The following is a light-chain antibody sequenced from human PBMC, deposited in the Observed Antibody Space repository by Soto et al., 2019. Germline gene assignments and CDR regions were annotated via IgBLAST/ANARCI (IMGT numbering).Light chain of an antibody. CDR3: QQYNNCSWA. CDR1: QSVSAT. CDR2: DAS. V-gene: IGKV3D-15*01. J-gene: IGKJ1*01. Sequence: EIVMTQSPATLSLSPGERATLSCRASQSVSATLAWYQQKPGQAPRLLIYDASKRATSIPARFSGSGSGTDFTLTISSLESEDFAVYYCQQYNNCSWAFGQGTKVDIK.